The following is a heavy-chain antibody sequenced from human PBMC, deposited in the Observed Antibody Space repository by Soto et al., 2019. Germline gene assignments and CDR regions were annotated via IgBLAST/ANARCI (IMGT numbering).Heavy chain of an antibody. V-gene: IGHV5-51*03. CDR3: VIVPPRGGWGGSPFDY. CDR1: GYTFDNYW. D-gene: IGHD3-16*01. Sequence: EVQLVQSGAEVGKPGESLKISCKGSGYTFDNYWIGWLRHMPVKGLEWMGIIWPDDSDTTYSPSLQGQVTISADKSIATAYLQWSSLKDSDTAIYYWVIVPPRGGWGGSPFDYWGQGTLVTVSS. J-gene: IGHJ4*02. CDR2: IWPDDSDT.